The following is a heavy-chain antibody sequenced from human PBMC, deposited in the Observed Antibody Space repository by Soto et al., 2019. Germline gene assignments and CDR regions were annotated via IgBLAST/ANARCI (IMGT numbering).Heavy chain of an antibody. D-gene: IGHD2-21*01. CDR1: GFPLSARGVG. Sequence: QITLKESGPTLVQPTEPLPLTCTVSGFPLSARGVGVGWIRPPPGQALEWLAVIYWKDDKRSSPSLKSRLTITKDTAKNQVVLTMTNTDPVDTAKYYCAHSPCGSAPDYWGQGTLVTVSS. V-gene: IGHV2-5*01. CDR2: IYWKDDK. CDR3: AHSPCGSAPDY. J-gene: IGHJ4*02.